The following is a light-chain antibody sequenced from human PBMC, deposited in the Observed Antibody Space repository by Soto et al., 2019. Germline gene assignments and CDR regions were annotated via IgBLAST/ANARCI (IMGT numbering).Light chain of an antibody. CDR2: WAS. Sequence: DIVMTQSPDTLAVSLVERATNNCKSSQSVLYSSKNKNYLAWYQQKPGQPPKLLIYWASTRESGVPDRFSGSGSGTDLTLTISSLQAEDVAVYYCQQYYSPSWTFGQGTKVEIK. CDR3: QQYYSPSWT. J-gene: IGKJ1*01. CDR1: QSVLYSSKNKNY. V-gene: IGKV4-1*01.